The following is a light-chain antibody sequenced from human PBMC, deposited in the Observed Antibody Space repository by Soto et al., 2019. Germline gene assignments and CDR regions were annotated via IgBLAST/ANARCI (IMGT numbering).Light chain of an antibody. CDR1: SSDVGSYNL. V-gene: IGLV2-23*01. CDR3: CSYARSRSYV. J-gene: IGLJ1*01. Sequence: QSALTQPASVSGSPGQSITISCTGTSSDVGSYNLVSWYQQHPDKAPKLVICEGSKRPSGVSNRFSGSKSGNTASLTISGLQAEDEADYYCCSYARSRSYVFGTGTQLTV. CDR2: EGS.